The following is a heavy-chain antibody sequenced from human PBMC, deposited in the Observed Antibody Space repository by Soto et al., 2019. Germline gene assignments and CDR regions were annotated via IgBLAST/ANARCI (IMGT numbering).Heavy chain of an antibody. V-gene: IGHV4-39*02. Sequence: WETLSLTCTVSGGSISSSSYYWGWIRQPPGKGLEWIGSIFYSGSTYYNPSLKGRVTISVDTSKNQFSLKLSSVTAADTAVYYCARDYGSGVDVWGQGTTVTVSS. CDR1: GGSISSSSYY. J-gene: IGHJ6*02. D-gene: IGHD3-10*01. CDR3: ARDYGSGVDV. CDR2: IFYSGST.